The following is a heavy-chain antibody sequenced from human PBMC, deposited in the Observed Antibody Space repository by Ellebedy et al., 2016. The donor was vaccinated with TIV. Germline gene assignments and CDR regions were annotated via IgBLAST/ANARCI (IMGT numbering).Heavy chain of an antibody. V-gene: IGHV3-7*01. D-gene: IGHD6-19*01. CDR3: ARDQWLGRAYYFDS. CDR1: GFTFSNYW. J-gene: IGHJ4*02. CDR2: IKQDGSEK. Sequence: ESLKISCGSSGFTFSNYWMTWVRQAPGKGLEWVANIKQDGSEKYYVDSVMGRFSISRDNTKNSLYLQMNSLTDEDTAVYYCARDQWLGRAYYFDSWGQGTLVTVSS.